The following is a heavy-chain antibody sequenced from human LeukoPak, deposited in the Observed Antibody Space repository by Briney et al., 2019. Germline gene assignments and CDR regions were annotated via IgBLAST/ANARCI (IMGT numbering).Heavy chain of an antibody. CDR1: GYTFTSYY. CDR3: ARNLLDIADPWESSGY. D-gene: IGHD5-12*01. J-gene: IGHJ4*02. V-gene: IGHV1-46*01. Sequence: ASVRVSCKASGYTFTSYYIHWVRQAPGQGLEWMGLINPSGGTTSYAQKLQGRVTMTRNTSISTAYMELSSLRSEDTAVYYCARNLLDIADPWESSGYWGQGTLVTVSS. CDR2: INPSGGTT.